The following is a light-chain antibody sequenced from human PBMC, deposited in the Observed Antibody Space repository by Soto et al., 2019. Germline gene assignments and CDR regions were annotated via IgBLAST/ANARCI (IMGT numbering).Light chain of an antibody. CDR1: QDIAIY. Sequence: IQLTQSPSSLSASVGDRVTITCRASQDIAIYLAWYQQKPGEAPKLLIYAASNLQSGVPARFMGTGYGTEFTLTITSLQPEDFATYYCQQSYSALSITFGQGTRLEIK. CDR3: QQSYSALSIT. CDR2: AAS. V-gene: IGKV1-39*01. J-gene: IGKJ5*01.